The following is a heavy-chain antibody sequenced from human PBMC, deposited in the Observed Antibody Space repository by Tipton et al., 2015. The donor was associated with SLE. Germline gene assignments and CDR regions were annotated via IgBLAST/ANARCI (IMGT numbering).Heavy chain of an antibody. CDR3: ARLWHYGDPSFDY. CDR2: IFTTGST. Sequence: TLSLTCTVSGGSISSGRYYWGWIRQPAGKGLEYIGRIFTTGSTNYSPSLKTRVTMSLDTSKNQFSLKLSAVTATDTAVYYCARLWHYGDPSFDYWGQGTLVTVSS. D-gene: IGHD4-17*01. V-gene: IGHV4-61*02. CDR1: GGSISSGRYY. J-gene: IGHJ4*02.